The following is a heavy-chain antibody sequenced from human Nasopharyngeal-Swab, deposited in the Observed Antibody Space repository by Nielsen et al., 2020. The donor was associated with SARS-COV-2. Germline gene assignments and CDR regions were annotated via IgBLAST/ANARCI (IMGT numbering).Heavy chain of an antibody. Sequence: GESLKISCAASGFTFSSYGMHWVRQAPGKGLEWVAVISYDGSNKYYADSVKGRFTISRHSSKSTLYLRMNSLRAEDTAVYYCARGKITFGGIIAALDYWGQGTLVTVSS. CDR2: ISYDGSNK. J-gene: IGHJ4*02. CDR3: ARGKITFGGIIAALDY. V-gene: IGHV3-30*03. D-gene: IGHD3-16*02. CDR1: GFTFSSYG.